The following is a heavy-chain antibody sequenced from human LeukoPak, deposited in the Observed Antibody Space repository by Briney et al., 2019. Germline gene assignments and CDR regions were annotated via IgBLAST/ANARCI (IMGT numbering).Heavy chain of an antibody. CDR1: GYTFSGYY. CDR3: ARDQVGDAFDI. Sequence: ASVKVSCKASGYTFSGYYVHWVRQAPGQGPEWMGWINPNSGGIKYAQHFQGRVTMTRDTSISTAYMELSRLRSDDTAVYYCARDQVGDAFDIWGQGTMVTVSS. J-gene: IGHJ3*02. CDR2: INPNSGGI. V-gene: IGHV1-2*02. D-gene: IGHD1-26*01.